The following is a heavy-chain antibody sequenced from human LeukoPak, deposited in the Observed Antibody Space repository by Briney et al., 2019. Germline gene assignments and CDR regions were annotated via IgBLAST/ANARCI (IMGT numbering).Heavy chain of an antibody. Sequence: GGSLRLSCAASGFTFRSNWVHWVRQAPGKGLVWLSHINSDGSSTNYADSVKGRFTISRDNSKNTLYLQMNSLRAEDTAVYYCARDWSSKYPFYYGMDVWGQGTTVTVSS. D-gene: IGHD4-11*01. V-gene: IGHV3-74*01. J-gene: IGHJ6*02. CDR3: ARDWSSKYPFYYGMDV. CDR2: INSDGSST. CDR1: GFTFRSNW.